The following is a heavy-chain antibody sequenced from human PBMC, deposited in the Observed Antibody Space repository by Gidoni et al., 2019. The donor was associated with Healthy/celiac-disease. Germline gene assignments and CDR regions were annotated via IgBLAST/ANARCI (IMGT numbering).Heavy chain of an antibody. Sequence: GFTVRSNSISWVRQAPGKGLEWFSVIYSGGSTYYADSVKGRFTISRDNYKNTLYLQLNSMRAEDTAVYYCARDAGGYWGQGTLVTVSS. CDR2: IYSGGST. V-gene: IGHV3-53*01. CDR1: GFTVRSNS. J-gene: IGHJ4*02. CDR3: ARDAGGY.